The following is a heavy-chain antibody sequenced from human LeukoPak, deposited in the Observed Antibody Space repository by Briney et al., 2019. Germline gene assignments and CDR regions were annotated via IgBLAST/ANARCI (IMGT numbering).Heavy chain of an antibody. Sequence: ASVKVSCKASGYTFTGYYMHWVRQAPGQGLEWMGWINPNSGGTNYAQKFQGWVTMTRDTSISTAYMELSRLRSDDTAVYYCARARPYYDILTGSSFGYWGQGTLVTVSS. CDR3: ARARPYYDILTGSSFGY. D-gene: IGHD3-9*01. V-gene: IGHV1-2*04. CDR1: GYTFTGYY. J-gene: IGHJ4*02. CDR2: INPNSGGT.